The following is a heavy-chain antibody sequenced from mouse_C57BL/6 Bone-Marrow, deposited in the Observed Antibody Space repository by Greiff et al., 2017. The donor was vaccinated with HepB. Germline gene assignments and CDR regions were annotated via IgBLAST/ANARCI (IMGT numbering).Heavy chain of an antibody. CDR2: ISSGGSYT. CDR1: GFTFSSYG. CDR3: ARRNWVDN. V-gene: IGHV5-6*02. J-gene: IGHJ2*01. Sequence: EVKLMESGGDLVKPGGSLKLSCAASGFTFSSYGMSWVRQTPDKRLEWVATISSGGSYTYYPDSVKGRFTISRDNAKNTLYLQMSSVKSEDTAMYYCARRNWVDNWGRGTTLTVSS. D-gene: IGHD4-1*01.